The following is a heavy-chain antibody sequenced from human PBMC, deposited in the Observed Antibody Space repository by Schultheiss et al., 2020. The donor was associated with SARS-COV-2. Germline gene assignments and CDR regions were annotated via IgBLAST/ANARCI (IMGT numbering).Heavy chain of an antibody. Sequence: SETLSLTCTVSGGSISSYYWSWIRQPPGKGLEWIGYIYYSGSTNYNPSLKSRVTISVDTSKNQFSLKLSSVTAADTAVYHCARHRKIAAAGTDNWFDPWGQGTLVTVSS. CDR1: GGSISSYY. J-gene: IGHJ5*02. CDR2: IYYSGST. V-gene: IGHV4-59*08. D-gene: IGHD6-13*01. CDR3: ARHRKIAAAGTDNWFDP.